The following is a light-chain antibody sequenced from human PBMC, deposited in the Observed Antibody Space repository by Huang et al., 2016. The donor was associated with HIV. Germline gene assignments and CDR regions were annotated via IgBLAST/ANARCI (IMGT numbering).Light chain of an antibody. CDR2: DAS. Sequence: EIQMTQSPSSLSASVGDRVTITCQASQDISNYLNWYQQKPGKAPKLLIYDASNLETGVPSRFSGSGSGTDFTFTISSLQPEDIATYYCQQYDNLLTFGPGTKVDIK. J-gene: IGKJ3*01. V-gene: IGKV1-33*01. CDR3: QQYDNLLT. CDR1: QDISNY.